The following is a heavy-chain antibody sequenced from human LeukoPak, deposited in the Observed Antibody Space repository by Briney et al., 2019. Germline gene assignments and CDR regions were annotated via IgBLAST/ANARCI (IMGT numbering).Heavy chain of an antibody. D-gene: IGHD6-13*01. J-gene: IGHJ4*02. CDR3: AKSSSRYRLEH. Sequence: GGSLRLSCAASGFTFSSHALSWVRQAPGKGLEWVSIISGSGASIYHADSVKGRFTISRDNSKNTLYLQMNSLRVDDTAIYYCAKSSSRYRLEHCGQGTLVTVSA. CDR1: GFTFSSHA. CDR2: ISGSGASI. V-gene: IGHV3-23*01.